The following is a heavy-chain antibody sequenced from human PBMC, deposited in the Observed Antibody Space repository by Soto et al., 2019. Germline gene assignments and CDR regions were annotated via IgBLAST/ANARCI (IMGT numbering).Heavy chain of an antibody. V-gene: IGHV1-8*01. D-gene: IGHD1-26*01. CDR3: ARGEWELSY. CDR2: MNPTSGNT. J-gene: IGHJ4*02. CDR1: GYTFTSYD. Sequence: QVQLVQSGAEVKKPGASVKVSCKISGYTFTSYDVNWVRQATGQGLEWVGWMNPTSGNTGYAQKFQGRVTMTRDISRTTAYMELSSLRSEDTAVYYCARGEWELSYWGQGTLVTVSS.